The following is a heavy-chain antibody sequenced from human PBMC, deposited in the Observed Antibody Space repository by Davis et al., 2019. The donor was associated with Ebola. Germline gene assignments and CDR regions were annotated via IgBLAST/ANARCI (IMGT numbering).Heavy chain of an antibody. V-gene: IGHV3-23*01. Sequence: GGSLRLSCAGSGFTFSSYEMSWVRQAPGKGLEWVSAISGSGGSTYYADSVKGRFTISRDNAKNTLYLQMNSLRVEDTAVYYCTRDYGDYVNDDWGQGTLVTVSS. D-gene: IGHD4-17*01. CDR3: TRDYGDYVNDD. CDR1: GFTFSSYE. CDR2: ISGSGGST. J-gene: IGHJ4*02.